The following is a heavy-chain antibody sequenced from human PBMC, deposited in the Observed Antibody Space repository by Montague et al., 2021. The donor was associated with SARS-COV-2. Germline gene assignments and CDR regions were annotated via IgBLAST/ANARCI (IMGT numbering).Heavy chain of an antibody. CDR1: GGSISSDSFY. J-gene: IGHJ3*02. V-gene: IGHV4-39*01. CDR2: IYHSGGT. CDR3: ARRPGTFGAAFDI. Sequence: SETRSLTCTVSGGSISSDSFYWGWLRQPPGKGLEWIGLIYHSGGTYNGPSLKRRFSISVDTSKNQFSLKVTSVTAADTAVYYCARRPGTFGAAFDIWGLGTVVTVSS. D-gene: IGHD3-10*01.